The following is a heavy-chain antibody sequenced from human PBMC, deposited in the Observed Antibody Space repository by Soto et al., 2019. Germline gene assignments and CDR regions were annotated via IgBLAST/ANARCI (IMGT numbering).Heavy chain of an antibody. CDR3: ARKVLGSTSRPDWWYFDL. CDR1: GFTFINYA. J-gene: IGHJ2*01. CDR2: ISGGGDRT. V-gene: IGHV3-23*01. Sequence: EVQLLESGGGLVQPGGSLRLSCVGSGFTFINYAMNWVRQTPWKGLEWVSTISGGGDRTFDADTVKGRFTISRDNCKNTVNLQMNSLRADDTAVYYCARKVLGSTSRPDWWYFDLWGRGTLVTVSS. D-gene: IGHD2-2*01.